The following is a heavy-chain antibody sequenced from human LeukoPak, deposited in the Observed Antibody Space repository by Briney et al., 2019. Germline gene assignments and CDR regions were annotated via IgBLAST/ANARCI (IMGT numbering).Heavy chain of an antibody. V-gene: IGHV4-59*12. J-gene: IGHJ2*01. Sequence: SETLSLTCTVSGGSITSYYWSWIRQPPGKGLEFIGHIYYTGSTKYNPSLKGRVTISLDTSENQFSLKLSSVTAADTAVYYCARDRDPWYFDLWGRGTLVTVSS. CDR3: ARDRDPWYFDL. CDR2: IYYTGST. CDR1: GGSITSYY. D-gene: IGHD3-10*01.